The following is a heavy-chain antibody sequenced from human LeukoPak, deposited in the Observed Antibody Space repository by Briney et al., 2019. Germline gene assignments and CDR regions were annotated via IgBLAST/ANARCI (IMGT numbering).Heavy chain of an antibody. J-gene: IGHJ5*02. CDR1: GYSISSGYY. D-gene: IGHD6-19*01. CDR3: ARIGSAYLNWFDP. V-gene: IGHV4-38-2*02. Sequence: SETLSLTCTVSGYSISSGYYWGWIRQPPGKGLEWIGNIYHSGSTYYNPSLKSRVTISVDTSKNQFSLKLSSVTAADTAVYYCARIGSAYLNWFDPWGQGTLVTVSS. CDR2: IYHSGST.